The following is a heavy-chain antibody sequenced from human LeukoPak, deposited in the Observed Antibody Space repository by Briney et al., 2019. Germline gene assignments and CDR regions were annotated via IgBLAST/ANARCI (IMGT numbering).Heavy chain of an antibody. J-gene: IGHJ6*03. V-gene: IGHV1-8*03. CDR1: GYTFTSYD. CDR2: MNPNSGNT. CDR3: ARARSSWESQLLYDYYYMDV. D-gene: IGHD2-2*01. Sequence: ASVKVSCKASGYTFTSYDINWARQATGQGLEWMGWMNPNSGNTGYAQKFQGRVTITRNTSISTAYMELSSLRSEDTAVYYCARARSSWESQLLYDYYYMDVWGKGTRVTVSS.